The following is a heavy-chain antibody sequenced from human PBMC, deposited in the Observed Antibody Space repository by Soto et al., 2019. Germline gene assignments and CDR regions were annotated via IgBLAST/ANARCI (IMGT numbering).Heavy chain of an antibody. CDR2: IYYSGST. Sequence: PSETLSLTCTVSGGSISSYYWSWIRQPPGKGLEWIGYIYYSGSTNYNPSLKSRVTISVDTSKNQFSLKLSSVTAADTAVYYCARATRGYSYGSIDYWRQGTLATVSS. D-gene: IGHD5-18*01. CDR3: ARATRGYSYGSIDY. J-gene: IGHJ4*02. CDR1: GGSISSYY. V-gene: IGHV4-59*01.